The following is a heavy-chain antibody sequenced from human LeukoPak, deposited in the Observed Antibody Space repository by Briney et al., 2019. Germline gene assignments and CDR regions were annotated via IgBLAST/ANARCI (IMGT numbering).Heavy chain of an antibody. D-gene: IGHD2-15*01. Sequence: SETLSLTCTVSGGSISSGGYYWSWIRQHPGKGLEWIGYIYYSGSTYYNPSLKSRVTISVDTSKNQFSLKLSSVTPEDTAVYYCARDSRTMVAATWWFDPWGQGTLVTVSS. V-gene: IGHV4-31*03. CDR2: IYYSGST. J-gene: IGHJ5*02. CDR1: GGSISSGGYY. CDR3: ARDSRTMVAATWWFDP.